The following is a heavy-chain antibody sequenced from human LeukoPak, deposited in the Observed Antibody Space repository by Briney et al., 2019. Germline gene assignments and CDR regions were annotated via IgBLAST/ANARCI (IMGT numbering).Heavy chain of an antibody. CDR1: GGSISSSSYY. V-gene: IGHV4-61*01. J-gene: IGHJ4*02. CDR2: TYYSGST. D-gene: IGHD6-13*01. CDR3: ARDRPGGSSLDY. Sequence: SETLSLTCTVSGGSISSSSYYWSWIRQPPGKGLEWIGYTYYSGSTNYNPSLKSRVTISVDTSKNQFSLKLSSVTAADTAVYYCARDRPGGSSLDYWGQGTLVTVSS.